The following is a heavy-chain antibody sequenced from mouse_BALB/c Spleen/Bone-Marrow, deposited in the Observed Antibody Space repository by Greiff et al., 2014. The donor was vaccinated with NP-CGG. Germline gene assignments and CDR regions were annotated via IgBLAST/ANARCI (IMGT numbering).Heavy chain of an antibody. CDR3: AREGGGLGHFDY. CDR1: GFSITTGNYR. Sequence: EVQLQQSGPGLVKPSQTVSLTCTVTGFSITTGNYRWSWIRQFPGNKLDWIGYIYYSGTITYNPSLTSRTTITRDTSKNQFFLEMNSLTAEDTATYYCAREGGGLGHFDYWGQGTTLTVSS. J-gene: IGHJ2*01. V-gene: IGHV3-5*02. CDR2: IYYSGTI. D-gene: IGHD4-1*01.